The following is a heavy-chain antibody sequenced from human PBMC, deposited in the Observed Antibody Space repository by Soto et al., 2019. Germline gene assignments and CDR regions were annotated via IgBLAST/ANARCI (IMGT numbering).Heavy chain of an antibody. J-gene: IGHJ4*02. V-gene: IGHV3-11*01. Sequence: GGSLRLSCAASGFTFSDYYMSWIRQAPGKGLEWVSYISSSGSTIYYADSVKGRFTISRDNAKNSLYLQMNSLRAEDTAVYYCARHVTRISGSYPNPYYFDYWGQGTLVTVS. CDR1: GFTFSDYY. CDR2: ISSSGSTI. CDR3: ARHVTRISGSYPNPYYFDY. D-gene: IGHD1-26*01.